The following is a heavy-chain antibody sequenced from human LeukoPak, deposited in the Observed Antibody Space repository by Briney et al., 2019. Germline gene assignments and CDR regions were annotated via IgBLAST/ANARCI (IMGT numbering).Heavy chain of an antibody. J-gene: IGHJ6*02. CDR3: ARAAYDILTGGVNYYYYGMDV. CDR2: IYYSGST. D-gene: IGHD3-9*01. CDR1: GGSISSYY. Sequence: SETLSLTCTVTGGSISSYYWSWIRQPPGKGLEWIGHIYYSGSTNYNPSLKSRVTISVDTSKNQFSLKLSSVTAADTAFYYCARAAYDILTGGVNYYYYGMDVWGQGTTVTVSS. V-gene: IGHV4-59*01.